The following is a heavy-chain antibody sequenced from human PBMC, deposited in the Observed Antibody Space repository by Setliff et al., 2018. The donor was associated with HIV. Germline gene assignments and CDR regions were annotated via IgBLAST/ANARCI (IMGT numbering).Heavy chain of an antibody. J-gene: IGHJ4*02. CDR2: LDRDDGEK. D-gene: IGHD1-26*01. V-gene: IGHV1-24*01. CDR3: AAEVVGPTLGAFDY. Sequence: ASVMVSCKVYGYSLTELSMHWVRQAPGKGLEWLGVLDRDDGEKFYAQKFQGRVTMTEDTSTNTAYMELRSLRSEDTAVYSCAAEVVGPTLGAFDYWGLGTLVTVSS. CDR1: GYSLTELS.